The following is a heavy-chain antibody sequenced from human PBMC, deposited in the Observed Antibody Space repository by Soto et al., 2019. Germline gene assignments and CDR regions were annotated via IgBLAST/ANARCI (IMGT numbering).Heavy chain of an antibody. CDR3: AKRGYGRYNWFDP. D-gene: IGHD5-18*01. V-gene: IGHV3-30*18. J-gene: IGHJ5*02. CDR1: GFTFIRYG. CDR2: ISYDGSNK. Sequence: GGSLRLSCAASGFTFIRYGMHWVRQAPGKGLEWVAVISYDGSNKYYADSVKGRFTISRDNSKNTLYLQMNSLRAEDTAVYYCAKRGYGRYNWFDPWGQGTLVTVSS.